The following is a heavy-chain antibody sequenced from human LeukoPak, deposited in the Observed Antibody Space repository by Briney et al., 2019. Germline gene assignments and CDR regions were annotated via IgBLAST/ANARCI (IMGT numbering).Heavy chain of an antibody. Sequence: PGGSLRLSCAASGFTFSSYSMNWVRQAPGKGLEWVSSISSSSSYIYYADSVKGRFTISRDNAKNSLYLQMNSLRAEDTAVYYCARSGAVGYSPARDAFDIWGQGTMVTVSS. J-gene: IGHJ3*02. CDR3: ARSGAVGYSPARDAFDI. D-gene: IGHD5-24*01. V-gene: IGHV3-21*01. CDR2: ISSSSSYI. CDR1: GFTFSSYS.